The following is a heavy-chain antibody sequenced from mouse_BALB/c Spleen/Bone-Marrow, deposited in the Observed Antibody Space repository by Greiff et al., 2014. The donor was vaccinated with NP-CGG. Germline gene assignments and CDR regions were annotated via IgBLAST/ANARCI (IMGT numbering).Heavy chain of an antibody. Sequence: VHVKQSGAELVKPGASVKLSCTASGFNIKDTYMHWVKQRPEQGLEWIGRIDPANGNTKYDPKFQGKATITADTSSNTAYLQLSRLTSEDTAVYYCVSYYYGNYFDSWGQGTTLTVSS. CDR2: IDPANGNT. CDR1: GFNIKDTY. J-gene: IGHJ2*01. V-gene: IGHV14-3*02. D-gene: IGHD1-1*01. CDR3: VSYYYGNYFDS.